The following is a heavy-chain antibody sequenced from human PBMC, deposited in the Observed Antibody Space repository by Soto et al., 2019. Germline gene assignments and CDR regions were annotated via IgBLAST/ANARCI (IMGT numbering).Heavy chain of an antibody. V-gene: IGHV2-5*02. CDR2: IDWDDDK. CDR1: GFSLSTSGVG. D-gene: IGHD4-17*01. J-gene: IGHJ5*02. CDR3: XXXXWKHGDYEVWGNWFAP. Sequence: QITLKESGPTLVKPTQTLTLTCTFSGFSLSTSGVGVCWIRQRPGKALEWLALIDWDDDKRCSPSLKSRLTITKDPANIHVVLTXXNMXXVXXXXXXXXXXXWKHGDYEVWGNWFAPWGQGTLVTVSS.